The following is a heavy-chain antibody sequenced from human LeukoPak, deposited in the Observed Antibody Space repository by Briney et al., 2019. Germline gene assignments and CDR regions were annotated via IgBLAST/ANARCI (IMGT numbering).Heavy chain of an antibody. Sequence: GGTLRLSCAASGFTFSSYEMNWVRQAPGKGLEWVAVISYDGSNKYYADSVKGRFTISRDNSKNTLYLQMNSLRAEDTAVYYCAKVSSSWLSWVDYWGQGTLVTVSS. CDR3: AKVSSSWLSWVDY. CDR2: ISYDGSNK. V-gene: IGHV3-30*18. J-gene: IGHJ4*02. CDR1: GFTFSSYE. D-gene: IGHD6-13*01.